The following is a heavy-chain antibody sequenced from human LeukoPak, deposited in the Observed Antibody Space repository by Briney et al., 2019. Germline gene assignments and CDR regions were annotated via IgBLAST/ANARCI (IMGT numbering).Heavy chain of an antibody. Sequence: SQTLSLTCTVSGGSISSGDYYWSWIRQPPGKGLEWIGYIYYSGSTYYNPSLKSRVTISVDTSKNQFSLKLSSVTAADTAVYYCARAKGNYAPPGYWGQGTLVTVSS. D-gene: IGHD3-22*01. CDR1: GGSISSGDYY. CDR2: IYYSGST. CDR3: ARAKGNYAPPGY. J-gene: IGHJ4*02. V-gene: IGHV4-30-4*01.